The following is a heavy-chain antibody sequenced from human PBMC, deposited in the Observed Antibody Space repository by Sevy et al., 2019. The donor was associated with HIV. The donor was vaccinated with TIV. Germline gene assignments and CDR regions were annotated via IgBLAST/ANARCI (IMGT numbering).Heavy chain of an antibody. J-gene: IGHJ4*02. Sequence: GGSLRLSCAASGFTFSSYAMSWVRQAPGKGLEWVSAISGSGGSTYYADSVKGRFTISRDNSNNTLYLQMNSLRADETAVYYCAKDKDSWSHQPFDYWGQGTLVTVSS. CDR3: AKDKDSWSHQPFDY. CDR2: ISGSGGST. CDR1: GFTFSSYA. V-gene: IGHV3-23*01. D-gene: IGHD3-3*01.